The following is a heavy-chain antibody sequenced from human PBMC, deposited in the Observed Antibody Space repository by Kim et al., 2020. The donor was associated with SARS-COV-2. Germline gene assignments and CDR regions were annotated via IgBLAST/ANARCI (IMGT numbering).Heavy chain of an antibody. CDR3: ARTYYDFWSGYYPTLYFDY. Sequence: SETLSLTCAVYGGSFSGYYWSWIRQPPGKGLEWIGEINHSGSTNYNPSLKSRVTISVDTSKNQFSLKLSSVTAADTAVYYCARTYYDFWSGYYPTLYFDYWGQGTLVTVSS. CDR1: GGSFSGYY. CDR2: INHSGST. D-gene: IGHD3-3*01. V-gene: IGHV4-34*01. J-gene: IGHJ4*02.